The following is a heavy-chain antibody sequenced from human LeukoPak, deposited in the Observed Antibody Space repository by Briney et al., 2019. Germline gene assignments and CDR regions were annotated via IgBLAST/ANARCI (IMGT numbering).Heavy chain of an antibody. D-gene: IGHD3-16*01. CDR1: GFSFTMYG. CDR2: ISTDGNNE. CDR3: VKDPQLWGSH. J-gene: IGHJ4*02. V-gene: IGHV3-30*18. Sequence: QAGGSLRLSCAASGFSFTMYGIHWVCQAPGKGLEWVAVISTDGNNEYYANSVKGRFTISRDNSKNTVYLQMNSLRAEDTAIYYCVKDPQLWGSHWGQGTLVTVSS.